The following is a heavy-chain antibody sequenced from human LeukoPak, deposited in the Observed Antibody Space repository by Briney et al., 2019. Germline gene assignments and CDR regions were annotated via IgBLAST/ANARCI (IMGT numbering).Heavy chain of an antibody. CDR3: ARDYDYGDYAY. D-gene: IGHD4-17*01. CDR1: GGFISSSSYY. V-gene: IGHV4-39*07. Sequence: PSETLSLTCTVSGGFISSSSYYWGWIRQPPGKGLEWIGSIYYSGSTYYNPSLKSRVTISVDTSKNQFSLKLSSVTAADTAVYYCARDYDYGDYAYWGQGTLVTVSS. J-gene: IGHJ4*02. CDR2: IYYSGST.